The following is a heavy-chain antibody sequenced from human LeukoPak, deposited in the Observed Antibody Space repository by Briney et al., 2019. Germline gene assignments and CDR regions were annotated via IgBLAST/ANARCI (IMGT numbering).Heavy chain of an antibody. CDR3: ARDGGGGSYFSSRAFDI. D-gene: IGHD1-26*01. Sequence: SETLSLTCTVSGDSVSSSSYYWSWVRQPPGKGLEWIGYIYYSGSTNYNPSLKSRVTISVDTSKNQFSLKLSSVTAADTAVYYCARDGGGGSYFSSRAFDIWGQGTMVTVSS. CDR1: GDSVSSSSYY. V-gene: IGHV4-61*01. CDR2: IYYSGST. J-gene: IGHJ3*02.